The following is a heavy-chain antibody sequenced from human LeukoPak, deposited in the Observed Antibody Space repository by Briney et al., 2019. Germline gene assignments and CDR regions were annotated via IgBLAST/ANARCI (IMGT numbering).Heavy chain of an antibody. J-gene: IGHJ6*02. V-gene: IGHV1-18*01. D-gene: IGHD6-13*01. Sequence: ASVNVSCKASGYTFTSYGISWVRQAPGKGLEWMGWISAYNGNKNYAHKLQGRVTITTDTSTSTAYMELRGLRSNDTGVYYCARDPPFQEGSIAAAGSRWRNYYYGMDVWGQGPTVTVSS. CDR2: ISAYNGNK. CDR3: ARDPPFQEGSIAAAGSRWRNYYYGMDV. CDR1: GYTFTSYG.